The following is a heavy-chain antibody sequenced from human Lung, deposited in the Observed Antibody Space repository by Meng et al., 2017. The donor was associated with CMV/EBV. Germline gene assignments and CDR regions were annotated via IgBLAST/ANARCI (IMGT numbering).Heavy chain of an antibody. J-gene: IGHJ6*02. Sequence: GGSLRLXXAVSGFIVSSKYMTWVRQTPGKGLEWVSIIYTGGSASYADSVKGRFTISRDNSKSTLYLQMNSLRAEDTAVYYCATQAPPGITDKDYFYYGMDVWGQGTXVTVSS. CDR1: GFIVSSKY. CDR3: ATQAPPGITDKDYFYYGMDV. D-gene: IGHD1-14*01. CDR2: IYTGGSA. V-gene: IGHV3-53*01.